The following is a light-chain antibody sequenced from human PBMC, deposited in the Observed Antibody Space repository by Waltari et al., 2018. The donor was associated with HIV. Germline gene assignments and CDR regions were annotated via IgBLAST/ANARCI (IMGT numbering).Light chain of an antibody. CDR1: QSISNW. CDR2: KAS. Sequence: DIQMTQSPSTLSASVGETVTVTCLASQSISNWLAWYQQKPGKAPNLLIYKASSLKSGVPSRFSGSGSGTEFTLTISRLQPDDSATYFCQQHDNFLGTFGQGTKVEIK. V-gene: IGKV1-5*03. J-gene: IGKJ1*01. CDR3: QQHDNFLGT.